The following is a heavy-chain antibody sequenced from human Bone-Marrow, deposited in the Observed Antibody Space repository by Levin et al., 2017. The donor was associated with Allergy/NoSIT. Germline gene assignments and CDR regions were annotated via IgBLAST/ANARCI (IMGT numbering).Heavy chain of an antibody. CDR2: ISAYSGHT. V-gene: IGHV1-18*01. CDR3: AKSGDCSSTSPCFSYDY. CDR1: GYTFSSYA. D-gene: IGHD2-2*03. J-gene: IGHJ4*02. Sequence: ASVKVSCKPSGYTFSSYAISWVRQAPGQGLEWVAWISAYSGHTNHAQKFQDRVTMTTDTSTSTAYMELRNLRSDDTAVYYCAKSGDCSSTSPCFSYDYWGQGTLVTVSS.